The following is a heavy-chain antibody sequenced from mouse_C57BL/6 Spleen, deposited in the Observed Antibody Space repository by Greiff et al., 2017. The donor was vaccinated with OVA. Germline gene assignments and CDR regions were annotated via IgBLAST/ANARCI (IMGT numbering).Heavy chain of an antibody. CDR2: INPSNGGT. D-gene: IGHD1-1*01. CDR1: GYTFPSYW. CDR3: ARTGLYGSLDY. Sequence: QVQLQQSGAELVKPGASVKLSCKASGYTFPSYWMHWVKQRPGQGLEWIGNINPSNGGTNYNEKFKSKATLTVDKSSSTAYMQLSSLTSEDSAVYYCARTGLYGSLDYWGQGTTLTVSS. V-gene: IGHV1-53*01. J-gene: IGHJ2*01.